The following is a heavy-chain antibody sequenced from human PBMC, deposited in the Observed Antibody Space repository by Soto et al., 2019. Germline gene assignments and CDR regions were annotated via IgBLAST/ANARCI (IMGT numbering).Heavy chain of an antibody. J-gene: IGHJ6*02. CDR2: IDPSDSYT. Sequence: GESLKISCKGSGYSFTSYWISGVPQLPGKDLEWMGRIDPSDSYTNYSPSFQGHVTISADKSISTVYLQWSSLKASDTAMYYCASDYDFWSGYLGVWGQGTTVTVSS. CDR3: ASDYDFWSGYLGV. CDR1: GYSFTSYW. V-gene: IGHV5-10-1*01. D-gene: IGHD3-3*01.